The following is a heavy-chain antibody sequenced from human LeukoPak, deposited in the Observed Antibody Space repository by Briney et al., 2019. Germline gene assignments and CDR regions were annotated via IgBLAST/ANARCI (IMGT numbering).Heavy chain of an antibody. J-gene: IGHJ6*02. CDR1: GFTFSDYY. D-gene: IGHD3-3*01. Sequence: GGSLRLSCAASGFTFSDYYMSWIRQAPGKGLEWVSYNSSSGSTIYYADSVKGRFTISRDNAKNSLYLQMNSLRAEDTAVYYCARDRITIFGVVTLYYYYGMDVWGQGTTVTVSS. V-gene: IGHV3-11*01. CDR2: NSSSGSTI. CDR3: ARDRITIFGVVTLYYYYGMDV.